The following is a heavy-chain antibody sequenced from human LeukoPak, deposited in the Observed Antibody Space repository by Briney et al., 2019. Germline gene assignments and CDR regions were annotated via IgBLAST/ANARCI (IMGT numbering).Heavy chain of an antibody. J-gene: IGHJ4*02. D-gene: IGHD2-2*02. CDR2: IYPGDSDT. CDR3: ARQTGYCSSTSCYRYFDY. V-gene: IGHV5-51*01. CDR1: GYSFTSYW. Sequence: GESLKISCKGSGYSFTSYWIGWVRQMPGKGLEWMGIIYPGDSDTRYGPSFQGQVTISADKSISTAYLQWSSLKASDTAMYYCARQTGYCSSTSCYRYFDYWGQGTLVTVSS.